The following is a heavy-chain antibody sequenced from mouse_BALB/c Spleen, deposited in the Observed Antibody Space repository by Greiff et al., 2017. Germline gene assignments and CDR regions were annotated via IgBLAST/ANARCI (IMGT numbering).Heavy chain of an antibody. D-gene: IGHD1-2*01. Sequence: EVQVVESGGGLVKPGGSLKLSCAASGFTFSSYAMSWVRQTPEKRLEWVASISSGGSTYYPDSVKGRFTISRDNARNILYLQMSSLRSEDTAMYYCARGGGYGYYYAMDYWGQGTSVTVSS. J-gene: IGHJ4*01. CDR1: GFTFSSYA. CDR3: ARGGGYGYYYAMDY. V-gene: IGHV5-6-5*01. CDR2: ISSGGST.